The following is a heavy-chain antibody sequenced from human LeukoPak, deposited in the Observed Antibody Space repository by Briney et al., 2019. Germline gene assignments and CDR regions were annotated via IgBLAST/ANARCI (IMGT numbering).Heavy chain of an antibody. V-gene: IGHV4-34*01. J-gene: IGHJ4*02. CDR2: INHSGST. CDR3: AWSLVGATPPLDY. D-gene: IGHD1-26*01. Sequence: SETLSLTCAVYGGSFSGYYWSWIRQPPGKGLEWIGEINHSGSTNYNPSLKSRVTISVDTSKNQFSLKLSSVTAADTAVYYCAWSLVGATPPLDYWGQGTLVTVSS. CDR1: GGSFSGYY.